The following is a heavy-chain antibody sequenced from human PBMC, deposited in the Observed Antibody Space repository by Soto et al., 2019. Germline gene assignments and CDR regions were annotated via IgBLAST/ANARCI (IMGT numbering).Heavy chain of an antibody. V-gene: IGHV1-69*13. Sequence: ASVKVSCKASGGTFSSYAISWVRQAPGQGLEWMGGIIPIFGTANYAQKFQGRVTITADESTSTAYMELSSLRSEDTAVYYCARFQNYCSGGSCYTSQGSFDIWGQGTMVTVS. CDR2: IIPIFGTA. CDR3: ARFQNYCSGGSCYTSQGSFDI. D-gene: IGHD2-15*01. J-gene: IGHJ3*02. CDR1: GGTFSSYA.